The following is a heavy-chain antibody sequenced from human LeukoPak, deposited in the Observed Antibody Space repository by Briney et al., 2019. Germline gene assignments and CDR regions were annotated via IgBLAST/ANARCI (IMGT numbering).Heavy chain of an antibody. CDR1: GFTVSSHS. Sequence: GGSLTLACAVYGFTVSSHSWNCIRQAPGGWGLELSAIRNGSSFTYYEYSVRCRFTIPIDNAKNQLYLQLNNLRAEDTAVYHCARVPWQTIWRADFLDAFETWSQGTMVTVPS. D-gene: IGHD3/OR15-3a*01. CDR3: ARVPWQTIWRADFLDAFET. J-gene: IGHJ3*02. CDR2: IRNGSSFT. V-gene: IGHV3-21*01.